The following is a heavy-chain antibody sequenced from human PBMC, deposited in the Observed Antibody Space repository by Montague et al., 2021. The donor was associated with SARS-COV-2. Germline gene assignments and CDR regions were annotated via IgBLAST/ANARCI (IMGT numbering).Heavy chain of an antibody. V-gene: IGHV4-34*01. CDR3: ASLTLGYCSSTRCYSDWFDP. D-gene: IGHD2-2*02. J-gene: IGHJ5*02. CDR1: GGSFSGYY. CDR2: INLSGST. Sequence: SETLSLTCAVYGGSFSGYYWSWIRQPPGKGLEWIGEINLSGSTSYNPSLKSRVTISVDTSKNQFSLKLSSVTAADTAVYYCASLTLGYCSSTRCYSDWFDPWGQGTLVTVSS.